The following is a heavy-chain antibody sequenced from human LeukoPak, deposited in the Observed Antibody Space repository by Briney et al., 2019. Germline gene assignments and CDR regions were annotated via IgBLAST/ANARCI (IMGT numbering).Heavy chain of an antibody. D-gene: IGHD4-17*01. Sequence: SETLSLTCTVSGGSISSYYWSWIRQPAEKGLEWIRRSYISGSSNYNPSLKSRVTISVDKSKNQFSLKLSSVTAADTAVYYCARATYGDYGYFDYWGHGTLVSVSS. J-gene: IGHJ4*01. CDR1: GGSISSYY. CDR2: SYISGSS. V-gene: IGHV4-4*07. CDR3: ARATYGDYGYFDY.